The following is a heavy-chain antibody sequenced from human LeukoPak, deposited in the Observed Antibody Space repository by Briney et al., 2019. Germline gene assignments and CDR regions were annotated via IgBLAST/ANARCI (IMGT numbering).Heavy chain of an antibody. CDR1: GGSISSYY. V-gene: IGHV4-59*01. J-gene: IGHJ4*02. Sequence: PSETLSLTCTVSGGSISSYYWSWIRQPPGKGLEWIGYIYYSGSTNYNPSLKSRVTISVDTSKNQFSLKLSSVTAADTAVYYCARSDSSGYNDYWGQGTLVTVSS. D-gene: IGHD3-22*01. CDR3: ARSDSSGYNDY. CDR2: IYYSGST.